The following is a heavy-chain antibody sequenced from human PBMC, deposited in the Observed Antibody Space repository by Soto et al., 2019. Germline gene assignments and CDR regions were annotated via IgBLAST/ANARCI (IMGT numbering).Heavy chain of an antibody. CDR3: ARDYDILTGYSPYGMDV. CDR2: ISYDGSNK. V-gene: IGHV3-30-3*01. D-gene: IGHD3-9*01. J-gene: IGHJ6*02. CDR1: VFTFSSYA. Sequence: GGSLRLSCAASVFTFSSYAMHWVRQAPGKGLEWVAVISYDGSNKYYADSVKGRFTISRDNSKNTLYLQMNSLRAEDTAVYYCARDYDILTGYSPYGMDVWGQGTTVTVS.